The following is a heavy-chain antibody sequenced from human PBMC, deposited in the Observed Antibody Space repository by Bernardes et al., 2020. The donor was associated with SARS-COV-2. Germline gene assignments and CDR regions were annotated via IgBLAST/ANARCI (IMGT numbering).Heavy chain of an antibody. Sequence: SETLSLTCTVSGVSISDYWSWSRQPPGKGLEWIGFITSPGSTNYDPSLKSRVTLSIDTSKNHFSLYLYSVTAADTAMYFCARGRASSRYFDFWGQGVLVTVSS. CDR1: GVSISDY. D-gene: IGHD6-13*01. J-gene: IGHJ4*02. V-gene: IGHV4-59*01. CDR2: ITSPGST. CDR3: ARGRASSRYFDF.